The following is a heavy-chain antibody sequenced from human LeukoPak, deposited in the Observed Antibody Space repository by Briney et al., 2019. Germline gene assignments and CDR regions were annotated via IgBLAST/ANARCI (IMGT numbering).Heavy chain of an antibody. V-gene: IGHV4-59*01. D-gene: IGHD6-13*01. Sequence: MPSETLSLTCAVYGGSFNGFYWTWIRQPPGKGLEWIGYIYYSGTTNCNPSLKSRVTISVDTSKNQFSLKLSSVTAADTAVYYCARGVYIAAAQYGYWGQGTLVTVSS. CDR1: GGSFNGFY. CDR3: ARGVYIAAAQYGY. CDR2: IYYSGTT. J-gene: IGHJ4*02.